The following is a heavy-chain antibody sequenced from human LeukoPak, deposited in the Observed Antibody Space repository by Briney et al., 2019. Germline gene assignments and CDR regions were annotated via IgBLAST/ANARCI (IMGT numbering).Heavy chain of an antibody. D-gene: IGHD2-21*02. J-gene: IGHJ4*02. CDR1: GFTFSSYA. V-gene: IGHV3-23*01. CDR2: ISGSGGST. Sequence: GGSLRLSCAASGFTFSSYAMSWVRHAPGKGLEWVSAISGSGGSTYYADSVKGRFTISRDNSKNTPYLQMNSLRAEDTAVYYCAKDPTVVVTVVDYWGQGTLVTVSS. CDR3: AKDPTVVVTVVDY.